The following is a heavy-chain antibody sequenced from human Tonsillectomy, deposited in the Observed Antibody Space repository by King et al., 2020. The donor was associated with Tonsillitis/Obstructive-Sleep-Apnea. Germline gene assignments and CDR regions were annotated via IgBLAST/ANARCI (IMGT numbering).Heavy chain of an antibody. V-gene: IGHV3-33*01. Sequence: VQLVESGGGVAQPGRSLRLSCAASGFTFSSYGMHWVRQAPGKGLEWVAAIWYDGGKKYYVDSVKGRFTISRDDSKSTLYLQMNSLRDVDTAMYYCARDIATFDSWGRGTLVTVSA. CDR3: ARDIATFDS. CDR2: IWYDGGKK. J-gene: IGHJ4*02. CDR1: GFTFSSYG. D-gene: IGHD1-26*01.